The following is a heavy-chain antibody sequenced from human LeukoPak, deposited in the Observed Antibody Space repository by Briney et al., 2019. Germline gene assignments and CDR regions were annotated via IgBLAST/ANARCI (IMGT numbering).Heavy chain of an antibody. CDR3: AKSTTQYCGSNNCYRYWFDS. CDR2: INTGHGDT. CDR1: GCTFTFYA. Sequence: ASVKVSCKAPGCTFTFYAIHWVRQAPGQRPEWMGWINTGHGDTKYSQEFQGRVTITRDTSASTAYTELSSLKSEDTAVYYCAKSTTQYCGSNNCYRYWFDSWGQGTLVTVSS. V-gene: IGHV1-3*03. D-gene: IGHD2-2*01. J-gene: IGHJ5*01.